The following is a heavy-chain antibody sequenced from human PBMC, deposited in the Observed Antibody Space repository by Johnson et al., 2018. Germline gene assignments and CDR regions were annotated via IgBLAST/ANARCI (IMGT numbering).Heavy chain of an antibody. J-gene: IGHJ3*02. V-gene: IGHV3-33*01. CDR1: GFTFSSYG. CDR2: IWYDGSNK. Sequence: QVQLVQSGGGVVQPGRSLRLSCAASGFTFSSYGMHWVRQAPGKGLEWVAVIWYDGSNKYYADSVKGRFTISRDNSKNTLYLQMNSLRAEDTAVSYCAGSMYSSSWDDAFDIWGQGTMVTVSS. D-gene: IGHD6-13*01. CDR3: AGSMYSSSWDDAFDI.